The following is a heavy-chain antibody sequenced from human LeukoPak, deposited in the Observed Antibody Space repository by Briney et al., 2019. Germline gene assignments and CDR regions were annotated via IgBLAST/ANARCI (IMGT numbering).Heavy chain of an antibody. CDR1: GGSFSGYF. J-gene: IGHJ4*02. Sequence: KPSETLSLTCAAHGGSFSGYFWSWIRQSPGKGLKWIGEINNVGSSNYNPPLKSRVTMSADTSKKQLSLELRSVTAADTAVYYCARAQGRLYPPAYWGQGTLVTVSS. V-gene: IGHV4-34*01. D-gene: IGHD2-15*01. CDR2: INNVGSS. CDR3: ARAQGRLYPPAY.